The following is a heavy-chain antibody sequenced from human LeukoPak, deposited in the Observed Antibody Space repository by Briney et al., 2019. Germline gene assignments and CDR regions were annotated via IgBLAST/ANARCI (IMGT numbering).Heavy chain of an antibody. J-gene: IGHJ3*02. CDR2: ISYDGSNK. CDR3: ARAGTRYYDSSGYYENHAFDI. Sequence: GGSLRLSCAASGFTFSSYAMHWVRQAPGKGLEWVAVISYDGSNKYYADSVKGRFTISRDNSKNTLYLQMNSLRAEDTAVYYCARAGTRYYDSSGYYENHAFDIWGQGTMVTVSS. CDR1: GFTFSSYA. D-gene: IGHD3-22*01. V-gene: IGHV3-30-3*01.